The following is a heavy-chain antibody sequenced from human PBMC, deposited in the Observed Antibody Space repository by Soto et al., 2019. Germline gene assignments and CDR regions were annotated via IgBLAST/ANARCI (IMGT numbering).Heavy chain of an antibody. CDR2: VDPSDSYT. J-gene: IGHJ3*02. CDR1: GYSFTSYW. Sequence: GESLKISCNGSGYSFTSYWISWVRQMPGKGLEWMGRVDPSDSYTNYSPSFQGHVTISADKSISTAYLQWSSLKASDTAMYYCARRPGIVGATAYDAFDIWGQGTMVTVSS. CDR3: ARRPGIVGATAYDAFDI. D-gene: IGHD1-26*01. V-gene: IGHV5-10-1*01.